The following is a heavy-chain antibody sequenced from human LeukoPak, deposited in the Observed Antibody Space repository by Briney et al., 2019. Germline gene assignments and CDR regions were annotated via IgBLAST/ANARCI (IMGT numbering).Heavy chain of an antibody. D-gene: IGHD2/OR15-2a*01. CDR3: ARGDSTTPEKFDP. CDR2: INPNSGGT. V-gene: IGHV1-2*02. CDR1: GYTFTSYY. Sequence: ASVKVSCKASGYTFTSYYMHWVRQAPGQGLEWMGWINPNSGGTNYAQKFQGRVTMTRDTSISTAYMELSRLRSDDTAVYYCARGDSTTPEKFDPWGQGTLVSVSS. J-gene: IGHJ5*02.